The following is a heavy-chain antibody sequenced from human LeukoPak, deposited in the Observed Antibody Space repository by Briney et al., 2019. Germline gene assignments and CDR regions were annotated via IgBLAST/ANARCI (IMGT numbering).Heavy chain of an antibody. J-gene: IGHJ6*02. CDR1: AFIFSGHW. V-gene: IGHV3-7*01. CDR3: ARDRGRSARGYYYGMDV. CDR2: INQDGSEK. Sequence: GGSLRLSCEGSAFIFSGHWMNWVRQTPGKGLEWVANINQDGSEKYYVASVQGRFTISRDNAKNSLSLQMNSLRAEDTSVYYCARDRGRSARGYYYGMDVWGQGTAVTVSS. D-gene: IGHD2-15*01.